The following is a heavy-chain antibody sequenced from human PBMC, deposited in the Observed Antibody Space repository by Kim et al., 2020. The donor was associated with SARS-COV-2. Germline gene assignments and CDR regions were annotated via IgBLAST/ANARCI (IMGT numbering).Heavy chain of an antibody. CDR3: AKDYATVTDY. Sequence: AEPVKGRYAIPRDNSKNTLYLKMNSLRAEDTAVYYGAKDYATVTDYWGQGTLVTVSS. J-gene: IGHJ4*02. D-gene: IGHD4-17*01. V-gene: IGHV3-23*01.